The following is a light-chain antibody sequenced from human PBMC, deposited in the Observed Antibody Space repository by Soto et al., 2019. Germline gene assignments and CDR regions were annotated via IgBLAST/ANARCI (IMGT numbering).Light chain of an antibody. V-gene: IGKV3-11*01. J-gene: IGKJ4*01. Sequence: EIVLTQSPATLSLSPGERAALSCRASQSVSSYLAWYQQKPCQAPRLLLYDASKRAPGIPARFTGSGSGTDFTLTISSLEPEDFAVYFCQQRRNWPSTFGGGTKVEI. CDR1: QSVSSY. CDR2: DAS. CDR3: QQRRNWPST.